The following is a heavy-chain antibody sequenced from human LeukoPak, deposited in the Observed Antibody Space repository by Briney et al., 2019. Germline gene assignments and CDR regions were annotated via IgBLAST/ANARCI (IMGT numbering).Heavy chain of an antibody. Sequence: GGSLRLSCAASGFTFSSYWMSWVRQAPGKGLEWVANIKQDGSEKYYLDSVKGRFTISRDNAKNSLYLQMNSLRAEDTALYYCAKDRRPTVSGGYFDLWGRGTLVIVSS. D-gene: IGHD3-10*01. CDR1: GFTFSSYW. CDR2: IKQDGSEK. V-gene: IGHV3-7*03. CDR3: AKDRRPTVSGGYFDL. J-gene: IGHJ2*01.